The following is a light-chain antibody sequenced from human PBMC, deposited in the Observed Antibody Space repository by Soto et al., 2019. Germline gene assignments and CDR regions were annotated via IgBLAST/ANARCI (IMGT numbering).Light chain of an antibody. CDR3: AVWDDSLNGWV. Sequence: QSVLTQPPSASGTPGQRVTISCSGSSSNIGSHVVYWYPQLPGTAPKLLIYNNNQRPAGVPDRFSGSKSGTSASLASSGLQSEDEADYYCAVWDDSLNGWVFGGGTKLTVL. CDR2: NNN. CDR1: SSNIGSHV. V-gene: IGLV1-44*01. J-gene: IGLJ3*02.